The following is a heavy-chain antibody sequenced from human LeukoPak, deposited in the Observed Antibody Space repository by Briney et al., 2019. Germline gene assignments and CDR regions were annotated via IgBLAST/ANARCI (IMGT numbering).Heavy chain of an antibody. D-gene: IGHD1-1*01. CDR2: ISSSSSTI. V-gene: IGHV3-48*01. Sequence: WIRQPPGKGLEWVSYISSSSSTIYYADSVKGRFTISRDNAKNSLYLQMNSLRAEDTAVYYCARARVRFDYWGQGTLVTVSS. J-gene: IGHJ4*02. CDR3: ARARVRFDY.